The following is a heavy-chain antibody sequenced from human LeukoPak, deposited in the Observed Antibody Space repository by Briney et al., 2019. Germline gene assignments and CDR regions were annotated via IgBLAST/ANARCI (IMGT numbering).Heavy chain of an antibody. Sequence: GESLKIPCQGSGYSFTDYWIGWVRQMPGKGLEWMGIIYPGDSDTRYSPSFQGQVTISADKSISTAYLQWSSLKASDTAMYYCARHDYDFWSGYSLYGMDVWGQGTTVTVSS. CDR3: ARHDYDFWSGYSLYGMDV. D-gene: IGHD3-3*01. CDR2: IYPGDSDT. J-gene: IGHJ6*02. CDR1: GYSFTDYW. V-gene: IGHV5-51*01.